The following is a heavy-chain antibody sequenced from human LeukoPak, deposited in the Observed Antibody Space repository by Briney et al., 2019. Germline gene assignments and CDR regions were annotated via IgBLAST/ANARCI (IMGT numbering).Heavy chain of an antibody. CDR1: GASISVYS. CDR3: ARNDSSGWYPAGYKMDV. Sequence: SETLSLTCTVSGASISVYSWTWIRQPAGKRLEYIGRLVPSGSTNYNPSLMSRLTISVDKSKNQFSLRLRSVTAADTAVYYCARNDSSGWYPAGYKMDVWGKGTTVTVSS. CDR2: LVPSGST. V-gene: IGHV4-4*07. D-gene: IGHD6-19*01. J-gene: IGHJ6*04.